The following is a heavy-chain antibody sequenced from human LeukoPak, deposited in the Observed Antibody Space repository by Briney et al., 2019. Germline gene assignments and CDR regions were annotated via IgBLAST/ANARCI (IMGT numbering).Heavy chain of an antibody. CDR1: GGSISSYY. V-gene: IGHV4-59*01. CDR3: ARGAAGYSYG. Sequence: SETLSLTCTVSGGSISSYYWSWIRQPPGKGLEWIGHIYYSGSTNYDPSLKCRLTISIDTSMNQFSLRLSSVTAADTAVYYCARGAAGYSYGWGQGTLVTVSS. CDR2: IYYSGST. D-gene: IGHD5-18*01. J-gene: IGHJ4*02.